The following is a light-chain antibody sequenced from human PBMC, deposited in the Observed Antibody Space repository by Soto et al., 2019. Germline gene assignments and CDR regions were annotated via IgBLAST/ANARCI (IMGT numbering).Light chain of an antibody. CDR1: QGNSSA. V-gene: IGKV1-13*02. CDR2: DAS. J-gene: IGKJ5*01. Sequence: AIQLTQSPSSLSASVGDRVTITCRATQGNSSALAWYQQKRGKAPKLLIYDASSLESGVPSRFNGSGSGTDFTLTISSLQPEDFATYYCHQFNSYPLTFGQGTRLEIK. CDR3: HQFNSYPLT.